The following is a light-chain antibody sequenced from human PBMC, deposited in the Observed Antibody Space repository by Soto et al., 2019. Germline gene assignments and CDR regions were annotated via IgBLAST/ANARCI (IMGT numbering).Light chain of an antibody. CDR1: SSDVGGYNY. CDR3: SSYTTTSTYV. J-gene: IGLJ2*01. V-gene: IGLV2-14*01. CDR2: EVF. Sequence: QSVLTQPASVSGSPGQSITISCTGTSSDVGGYNYVSWYQQHPGKVPKLMIYEVFRRPSGISNRFSGSKSGNTASLTISGLQAEDEADYYCSSYTTTSTYVFGGGTNLTVL.